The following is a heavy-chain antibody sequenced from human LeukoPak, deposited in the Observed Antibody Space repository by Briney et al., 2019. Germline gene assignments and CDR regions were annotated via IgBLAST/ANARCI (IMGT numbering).Heavy chain of an antibody. V-gene: IGHV1-8*03. J-gene: IGHJ3*02. D-gene: IGHD3-3*01. CDR1: NYTFTSYG. Sequence: APVKVSCKASNYTFTSYGISWVRQAPGQGLEWMGWMNPNSGNTGYAQKFQGRVTITRNTSISTAYMELSSLRSEDTAVYYCARAVEYYDFWSGYSRYAFDIWGQGTMVTVSS. CDR3: ARAVEYYDFWSGYSRYAFDI. CDR2: MNPNSGNT.